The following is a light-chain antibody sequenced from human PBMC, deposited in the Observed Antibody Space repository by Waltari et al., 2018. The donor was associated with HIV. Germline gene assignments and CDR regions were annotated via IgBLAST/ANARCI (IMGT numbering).Light chain of an antibody. CDR3: CSYAGSYTYV. Sequence: QSALTQPRSVSGSPGQSVTISCTGTSSDVGGYTYVLWYQKHPGQAPKLMIYDVSKRPSGVPDRFSGSKSGNTASLTISGLQAEDEADYYCCSYAGSYTYVFGTGTKVTVL. J-gene: IGLJ1*01. CDR1: SSDVGGYTY. CDR2: DVS. V-gene: IGLV2-11*01.